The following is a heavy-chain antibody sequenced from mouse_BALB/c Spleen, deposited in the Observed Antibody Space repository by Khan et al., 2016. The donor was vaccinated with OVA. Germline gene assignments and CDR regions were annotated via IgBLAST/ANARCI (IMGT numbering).Heavy chain of an antibody. Sequence: VQLKQSGPGLVKPSQSLSLTCTVTGYSITSDYAWNWIRQFPGNKLEWMGYISYSGSTSYNPSLKSRISITRDTSKNQFFLQLNSVTTEDTATYYYARSGIYYYGSSSYFDYWGQAPLSQSPQ. V-gene: IGHV3-2*02. CDR1: GYSITSDYA. CDR2: ISYSGST. D-gene: IGHD1-1*01. CDR3: ARSGIYYYGSSSYFDY. J-gene: IGHJ2*01.